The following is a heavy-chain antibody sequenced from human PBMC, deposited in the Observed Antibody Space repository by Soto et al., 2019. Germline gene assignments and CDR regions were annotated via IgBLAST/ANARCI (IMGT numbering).Heavy chain of an antibody. CDR1: GYTFTSYG. D-gene: IGHD2-15*01. J-gene: IGHJ6*02. CDR2: ISAKKGNT. CDR3: AREILSPDFYFHGMDV. Sequence: QGQLVQSGAEVKKPGASVMVSCKASGYTFTSYGISWVRQAPGQGLEWMGWISAKKGNTKYAQKFQGRVTMTTDTSTSTAYMELRSLRSDDTAVYYCAREILSPDFYFHGMDVWGQGTTVTVSS. V-gene: IGHV1-18*04.